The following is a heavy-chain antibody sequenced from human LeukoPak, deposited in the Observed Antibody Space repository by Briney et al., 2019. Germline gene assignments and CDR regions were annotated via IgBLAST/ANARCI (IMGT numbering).Heavy chain of an antibody. CDR2: MNPNSGNT. J-gene: IGHJ4*02. V-gene: IGHV1-8*02. Sequence: ASVKVCCKASGYSFINYGVSWVRQATGQGLEWMGWMNPNSGNTGYAQKFQGRVTMTRNTSISTAYMELSSLRSEDTAVYYCATGVENFDYWGQGTLVTVSS. D-gene: IGHD2-8*01. CDR3: ATGVENFDY. CDR1: GYSFINYG.